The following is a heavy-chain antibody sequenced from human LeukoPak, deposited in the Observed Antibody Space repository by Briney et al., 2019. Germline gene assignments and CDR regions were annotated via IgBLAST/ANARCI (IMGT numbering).Heavy chain of an antibody. Sequence: GASVKVSCKASGYAFTAYYMHWVRQAPGQGLEWMGRINPNSGDTIYAQNFQGRVTVTRDTSISTAYMELSRLRSDDTAVYYCACWEGGNQGHWGQGTLVTVSS. CDR2: INPNSGDT. CDR1: GYAFTAYY. D-gene: IGHD4-23*01. J-gene: IGHJ4*02. V-gene: IGHV1-2*06. CDR3: ACWEGGNQGH.